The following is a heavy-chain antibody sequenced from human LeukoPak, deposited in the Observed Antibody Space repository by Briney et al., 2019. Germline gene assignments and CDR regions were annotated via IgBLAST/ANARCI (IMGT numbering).Heavy chain of an antibody. V-gene: IGHV4-39*01. Sequence: PSETLSLTCTVSGGSISSSSDYWGWIRQPPGKGLEWIGSIYYSGSTYYNPSLKSRVTISVDTSKNQFSLKLSSVTAADTAVYYCARRDYDILTGYSYYFDYWGQGTLVTVSS. D-gene: IGHD3-9*01. CDR2: IYYSGST. CDR1: GGSISSSSDY. CDR3: ARRDYDILTGYSYYFDY. J-gene: IGHJ4*02.